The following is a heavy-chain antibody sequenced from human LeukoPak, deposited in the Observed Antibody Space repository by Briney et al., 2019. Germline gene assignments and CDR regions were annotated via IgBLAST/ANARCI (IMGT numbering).Heavy chain of an antibody. CDR1: GFTFDDYA. D-gene: IGHD3-22*01. CDR2: ISWNSGSI. Sequence: PAGGSLRLSCAASGFTFDDYAMHWVRQAPGKGLEWVSGISWNSGSIGYADSVKGRFTISRDNAKNTLYLQMNSLRAEDTAVYYCARVGYYDSSGYYLPYYFDYWGQGTLVTVSS. V-gene: IGHV3-9*01. CDR3: ARVGYYDSSGYYLPYYFDY. J-gene: IGHJ4*02.